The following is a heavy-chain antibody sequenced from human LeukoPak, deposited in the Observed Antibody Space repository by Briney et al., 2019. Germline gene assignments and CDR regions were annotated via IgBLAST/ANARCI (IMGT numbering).Heavy chain of an antibody. CDR2: ISYDGTNK. J-gene: IGHJ4*02. D-gene: IGHD6-19*01. Sequence: PGRSLRLSCAGSGFTFSNYGMHWVRQAPGKGPEWVAVISYDGTNKYYADSVKGRFTISRDNSKNTLYLQMNSLRAEDTAVYYCAKDLMEQWLALKFDYWGQGTLVTVSS. V-gene: IGHV3-30*18. CDR1: GFTFSNYG. CDR3: AKDLMEQWLALKFDY.